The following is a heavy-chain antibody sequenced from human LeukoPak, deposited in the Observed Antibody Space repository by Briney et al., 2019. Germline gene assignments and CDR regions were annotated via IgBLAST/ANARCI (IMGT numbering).Heavy chain of an antibody. D-gene: IGHD2-15*01. J-gene: IGHJ4*02. CDR2: IKYDGSGN. CDR3: AKGYCSGGNCYQYFDY. Sequence: GGSLRLSCEASGFDFSNYYMSWVRQAPGKGLEWLANIKYDGSGNYYVDSVKGRFTISRDNAKNSLYLQMNSLRAEDTAIYYCAKGYCSGGNCYQYFDYWGQGTLVTVAS. V-gene: IGHV3-7*03. CDR1: GFDFSNYY.